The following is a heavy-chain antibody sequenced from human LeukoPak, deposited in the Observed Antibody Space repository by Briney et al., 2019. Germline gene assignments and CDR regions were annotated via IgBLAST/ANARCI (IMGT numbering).Heavy chain of an antibody. CDR3: ARIYSGYDGVVYFDY. CDR1: GFTFSSYS. Sequence: GGSLRLSCAASGFTFSSYSMNWVRQAPEKVLEWVSSISSSSSYIYYADSVKDRFTISRDNSKNTLYLQMNSLRAEDTAVYYCARIYSGYDGVVYFDYWGQGTLVTVSS. D-gene: IGHD5-12*01. J-gene: IGHJ4*02. CDR2: ISSSSSYI. V-gene: IGHV3-21*04.